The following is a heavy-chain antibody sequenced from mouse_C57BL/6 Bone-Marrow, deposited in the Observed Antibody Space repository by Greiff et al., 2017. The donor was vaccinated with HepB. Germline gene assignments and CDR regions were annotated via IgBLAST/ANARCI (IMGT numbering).Heavy chain of an antibody. CDR1: GYTFTDYY. V-gene: IGHV1-26*01. CDR2: INPNNGGT. CDR3: ARLGYYYGSSSWYAMDY. D-gene: IGHD1-1*01. Sequence: VQLQQSGPELVKPGASVKISCKASGYTFTDYYMNWVKQSHGKSLEWIGDINPNNGGTSYNQKFKGKATLTVDKSSSTAYMELRSLTSEDSAVYYCARLGYYYGSSSWYAMDYWGQGTSVTVSS. J-gene: IGHJ4*01.